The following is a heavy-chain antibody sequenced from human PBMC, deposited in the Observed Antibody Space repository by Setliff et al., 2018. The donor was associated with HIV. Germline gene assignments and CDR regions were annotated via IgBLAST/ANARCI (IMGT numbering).Heavy chain of an antibody. CDR3: TRGRLSVSGLDY. V-gene: IGHV3-53*01. Sequence: LRLSCAASGFTVSDNYMTWVRQAPGKGLEWVSFIYSDSSTYYADSVKGRFTISRDNSKNTLYLQMNSLRAEDTAVYYCTRGRLSVSGLDYWGQGTLVTVSS. J-gene: IGHJ4*02. CDR1: GFTVSDNY. CDR2: IYSDSST.